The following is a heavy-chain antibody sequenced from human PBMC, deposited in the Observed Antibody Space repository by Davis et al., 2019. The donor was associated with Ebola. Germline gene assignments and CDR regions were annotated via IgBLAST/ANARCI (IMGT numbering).Heavy chain of an antibody. CDR1: GFTFDDYA. Sequence: SLKISCAASGFTFDDYAMHWVRQAPGKGLEWVSGISWNSGSIGYADSVKGRFTISRDNAKNSLYLQMNSLRAEDTAVYYCARRGSIAAFFDYWGQGTLVTVSS. CDR3: ARRGSIAAFFDY. V-gene: IGHV3-9*01. J-gene: IGHJ4*02. CDR2: ISWNSGSI. D-gene: IGHD6-6*01.